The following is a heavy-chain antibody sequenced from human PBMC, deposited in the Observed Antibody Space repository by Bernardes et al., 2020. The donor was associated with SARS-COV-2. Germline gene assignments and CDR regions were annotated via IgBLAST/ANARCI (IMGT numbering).Heavy chain of an antibody. CDR2: INTDGSRT. Sequence: GGSLRLSCAASGFTFSTYCMHWVRQAPGKGLVWVSNINTDGSRTNYADSVEGRFTISRDNAKNTLYLEMSSLRAEDTAVYYCTSVPAGTSPAWGQGTLVTVSS. CDR1: GFTFSTYC. J-gene: IGHJ5*02. CDR3: TSVPAGTSPA. D-gene: IGHD6-19*01. V-gene: IGHV3-74*01.